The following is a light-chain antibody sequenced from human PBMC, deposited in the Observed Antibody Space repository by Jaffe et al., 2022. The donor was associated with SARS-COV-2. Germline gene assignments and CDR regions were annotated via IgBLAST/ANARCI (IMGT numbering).Light chain of an antibody. CDR1: QSVLSTSNNMNY. CDR2: WAS. Sequence: DIVMTQSPDSLAASLGARATINCKSSQSVLSTSNNMNYLAWFQQKSGQPPRLLIYWASTRESGVPDRFSAGGSGTDFNFTISSLQAEDVAVYYCQQYYSSPWAFGQGTKVEIK. V-gene: IGKV4-1*01. CDR3: QQYYSSPWA. J-gene: IGKJ1*01.